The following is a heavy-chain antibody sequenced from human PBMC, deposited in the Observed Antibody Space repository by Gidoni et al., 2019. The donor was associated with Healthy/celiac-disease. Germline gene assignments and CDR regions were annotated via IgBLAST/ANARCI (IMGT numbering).Heavy chain of an antibody. V-gene: IGHV4-38-2*02. CDR3: ARDHRLWELRAYGAYYYYGMDV. CDR2: IYHSGST. Sequence: QVQLQESGPGLVKPSETLSLTCAVSGYSISSGYYWGWIRQPPGKGLEWIGSIYHSGSTYYNPSLKSRVTISVDTSKNQFSLKLSSVTAADTAVYYCARDHRLWELRAYGAYYYYGMDVWGQGTTVTVSS. CDR1: GYSISSGYY. J-gene: IGHJ6*02. D-gene: IGHD1-26*01.